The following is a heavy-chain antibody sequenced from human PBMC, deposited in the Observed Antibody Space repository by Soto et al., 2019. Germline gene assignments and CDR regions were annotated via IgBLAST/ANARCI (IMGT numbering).Heavy chain of an antibody. J-gene: IGHJ5*02. D-gene: IGHD1-26*01. Sequence: XETLSLTCTVAGCSISSYYWSWIRQPPGKGLEWIGYIYYSGSTNYNPSLKSRVTISVDTSKNQFSLKLSSVTAADTAVYYCARGGGSPPGYNWFDHWGQGTLVTVSS. CDR3: ARGGGSPPGYNWFDH. V-gene: IGHV4-59*01. CDR2: IYYSGST. CDR1: GCSISSYY.